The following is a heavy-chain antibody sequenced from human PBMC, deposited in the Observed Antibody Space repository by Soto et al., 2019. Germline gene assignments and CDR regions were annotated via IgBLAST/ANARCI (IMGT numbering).Heavy chain of an antibody. V-gene: IGHV3-23*01. CDR1: DHA. CDR2: ISGSGDVT. Sequence: GGSLRLSCTATDHAMSWVRQAPGKGLEWVSAISGSGDVTHYGDSVKGRFTISRDNSKNTMYLQMDSLRVDDTAVYYCATRIYTTIPGGMDVWGQGTTVTVS. J-gene: IGHJ6*02. CDR3: ATRIYTTIPGGMDV. D-gene: IGHD2-2*02.